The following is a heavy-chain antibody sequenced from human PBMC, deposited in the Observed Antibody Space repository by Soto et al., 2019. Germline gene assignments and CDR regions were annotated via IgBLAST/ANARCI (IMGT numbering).Heavy chain of an antibody. CDR2: GYDTGST. CDR1: AVSVSSNSYA. D-gene: IGHD3-9*01. J-gene: IGHJ5*02. CDR3: ASRRSTPGYNWFDP. Sequence: SETLSLPLPLSAVSVSSNSYAGSSIRQPPGKPLECIAYGYDTGSTSYNLSLERRVTVSLDKSKNQFSLELTSVTAANTAVYFWASRRSTPGYNWFDPWGQGTLVTVSS. V-gene: IGHV4-61*01.